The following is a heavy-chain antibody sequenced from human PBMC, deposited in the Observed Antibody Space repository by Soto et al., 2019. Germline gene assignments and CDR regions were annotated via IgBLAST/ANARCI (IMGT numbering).Heavy chain of an antibody. CDR2: ISAYNGNT. CDR1: GYTFTSYG. V-gene: IGHV1-18*01. Sequence: ASVKVSCKASGYTFTSYGISWVRQAPGQGLEWMGWISAYNGNTNYAQKLQGRVTMTTDTSTSTAYMELRSLRSDDTAVYYCARALPRYYDSSGPYYFDYWGQGTLVTVPS. J-gene: IGHJ4*02. D-gene: IGHD3-22*01. CDR3: ARALPRYYDSSGPYYFDY.